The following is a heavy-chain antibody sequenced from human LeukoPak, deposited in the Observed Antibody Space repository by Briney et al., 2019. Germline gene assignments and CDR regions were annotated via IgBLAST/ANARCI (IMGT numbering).Heavy chain of an antibody. CDR3: AKDRRNWGSRVDY. CDR2: ISGSGGST. V-gene: IGHV3-23*01. D-gene: IGHD7-27*01. Sequence: HPGGSLRLSCAASGFTFSTYAVSWVRQAPGKGLEWVSAISGSGGSTYYADSVKGRFTISRDNSKNTLYLQINSLRAEDTAIYYCAKDRRNWGSRVDYWGQGTMVTVSS. J-gene: IGHJ4*02. CDR1: GFTFSTYA.